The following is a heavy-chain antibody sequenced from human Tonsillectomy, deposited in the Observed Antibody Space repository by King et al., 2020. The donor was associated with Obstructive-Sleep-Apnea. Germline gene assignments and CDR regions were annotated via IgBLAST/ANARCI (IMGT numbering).Heavy chain of an antibody. J-gene: IGHJ4*02. CDR3: ARGFDYGGNRFDY. CDR2: ISSSTSYI. D-gene: IGHD4-23*01. V-gene: IGHV3-21*01. Sequence: VQLVESGGGLVKPGGSLRLSCAASGFTFSSYSMNWVRQAPGKGLEWVSSISSSTSYIYYADSVKGRFTISRDNAKNSLYLQMNSLRAEDTAGYYCARGFDYGGNRFDYWGQGTLVTVSS. CDR1: GFTFSSYS.